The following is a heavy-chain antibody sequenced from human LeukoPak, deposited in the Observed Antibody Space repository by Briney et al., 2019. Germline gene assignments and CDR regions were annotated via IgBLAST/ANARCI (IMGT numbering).Heavy chain of an antibody. CDR3: ATRTTRGFYYFDY. Sequence: PSQTLSLTCTVSGGSISSGDYYWSWIRQPPGKGLEWIGYIYYSGSTYYNPSLKSRVTISVDTSKNQFSLKLSSVTAADTAVYYCATRTTRGFYYFDYWGQGTLVTVSS. J-gene: IGHJ4*02. CDR2: IYYSGST. CDR1: GGSISSGDYY. V-gene: IGHV4-30-4*08. D-gene: IGHD1-7*01.